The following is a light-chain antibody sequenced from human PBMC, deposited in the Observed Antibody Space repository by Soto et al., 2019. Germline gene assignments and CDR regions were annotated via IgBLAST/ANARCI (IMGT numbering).Light chain of an antibody. CDR2: LYSDGSH. J-gene: IGLJ3*02. CDR3: QTWGTAVRV. Sequence: QPVLTQSPSASSSLGASVKLTCTLSRGHINYAIAWHQQQPEKGPRFLMKLYSDGSHNNGDGIPDRFSGSSSGAERYLTISSLHSEDEADYYCQTWGTAVRVFGGGTKVTVL. CDR1: RGHINYA. V-gene: IGLV4-69*01.